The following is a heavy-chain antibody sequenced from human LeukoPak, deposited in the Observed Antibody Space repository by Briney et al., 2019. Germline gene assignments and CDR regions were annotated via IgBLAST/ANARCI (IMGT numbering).Heavy chain of an antibody. V-gene: IGHV3-9*01. Sequence: GGSLGLSCAASGFTFDDYAMHWVRQAPGKGLEWVSGISWNSGSIGYADSVKGRFTISRDNAKNTLYLQMNSLRAEDTAVYYCARDFLHLGGWGQGTMVTVSS. CDR1: GFTFDDYA. CDR3: ARDFLHLGG. J-gene: IGHJ3*01. D-gene: IGHD3-16*01. CDR2: ISWNSGSI.